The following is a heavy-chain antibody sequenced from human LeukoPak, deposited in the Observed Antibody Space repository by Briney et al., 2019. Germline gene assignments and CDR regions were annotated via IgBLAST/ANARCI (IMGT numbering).Heavy chain of an antibody. CDR2: ISSSSSYI. D-gene: IGHD1-7*01. CDR3: ARDALTGTTGFDY. V-gene: IGHV3-21*01. Sequence: GGSLRLSCAASGFTFSSYWMNWVRQAPGKGLEWVSSISSSSSYIYYADSVKGRFTISRDNAKNSLYLQMNSLRAENTAVYYCARDALTGTTGFDYWGQGTLVTVSS. J-gene: IGHJ4*02. CDR1: GFTFSSYW.